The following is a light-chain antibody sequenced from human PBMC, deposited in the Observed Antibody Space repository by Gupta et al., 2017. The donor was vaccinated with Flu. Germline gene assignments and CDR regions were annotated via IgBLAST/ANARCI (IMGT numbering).Light chain of an antibody. V-gene: IGLV6-57*01. Sequence: TNSCPRGGHGMSRNYVQRHQQDPGSSPTLMLNTDGRRASVVGIYSCVSGPSSTHGPSLTISGLSSEDEADYYCQTWEPDIGVFGGGTQVTVL. J-gene: IGLJ2*01. CDR1: GHGMSRNY. CDR3: QTWEPDIGV. CDR2: TDG.